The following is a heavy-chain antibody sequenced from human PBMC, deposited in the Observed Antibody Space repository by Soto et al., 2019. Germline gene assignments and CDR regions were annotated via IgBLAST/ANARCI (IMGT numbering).Heavy chain of an antibody. J-gene: IGHJ4*02. D-gene: IGHD4-17*01. CDR3: ARGLPKTVFDY. CDR1: GGSLSSNHW. V-gene: IGHV4-4*02. Sequence: PSETLSLTCAVSGGSLSSNHWWGWVRQPPGKGLEWIGEIYHSGTANYNLSLKSRVTISIDKSKNQFSLELTSVTAADTALYYCARGLPKTVFDYWGQGLLVTVSS. CDR2: IYHSGTA.